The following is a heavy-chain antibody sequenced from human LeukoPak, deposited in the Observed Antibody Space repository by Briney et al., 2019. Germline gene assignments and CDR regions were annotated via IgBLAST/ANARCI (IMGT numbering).Heavy chain of an antibody. J-gene: IGHJ3*02. CDR3: AGDSEDHSDNSGYYPPAYDI. D-gene: IGHD3-22*01. CDR1: KFTFSSYG. Sequence: PGRSLRLSCAASKFTFSSYGMHWVRQAPGKGLEWVAVIGYDGSNNYYGDSVKGRFTISRDNAKNTLYLQMNSLRAADTAVYYCAGDSEDHSDNSGYYPPAYDIWGQGTMVTVSS. CDR2: IGYDGSNN. V-gene: IGHV3-33*01.